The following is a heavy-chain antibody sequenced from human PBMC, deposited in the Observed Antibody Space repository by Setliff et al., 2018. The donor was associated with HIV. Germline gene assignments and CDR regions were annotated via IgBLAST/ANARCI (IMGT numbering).Heavy chain of an antibody. CDR3: ALPYCGGGNCWSSASLPPAGWFDP. V-gene: IGHV1-69*05. D-gene: IGHD2-15*01. CDR1: GGTFSSYG. J-gene: IGHJ5*02. CDR2: IIPMYGVA. Sequence: SVKVSCKASGGTFSSYGITWVRQAPGQGPEWMGGIIPMYGVANYAQKFQGRVTITTDESTSTAYMELSSLRSEDTAVYYCALPYCGGGNCWSSASLPPAGWFDPWGQGTLVTVSS.